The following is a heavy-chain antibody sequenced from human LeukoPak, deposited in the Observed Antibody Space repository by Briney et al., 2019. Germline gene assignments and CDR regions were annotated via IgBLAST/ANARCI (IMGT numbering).Heavy chain of an antibody. Sequence: SETLSLACTVSAGSITNYYWSWIRQPPGKGLEWIGYIYYTGSTNYNPSLKSRVSISVDTSKNQFSLKLSSVTAADTAVYYCARHGGYHSPIDYWGQGTLVTVSS. J-gene: IGHJ4*02. D-gene: IGHD3-22*01. CDR1: AGSITNYY. CDR2: IYYTGST. V-gene: IGHV4-59*08. CDR3: ARHGGYHSPIDY.